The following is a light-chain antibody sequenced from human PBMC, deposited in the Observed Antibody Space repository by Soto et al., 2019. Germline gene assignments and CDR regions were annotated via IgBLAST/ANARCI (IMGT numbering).Light chain of an antibody. V-gene: IGKV1-39*01. J-gene: IGKJ1*01. CDR1: QSLSNY. Sequence: DIQVTQSPSSLSASVGDRVTITCRASQSLSNYLNWFRQRPGEAPELLIYAVSSLQTGIPARFSGSGSGTEFTLTSSSLQSEDFAVYYCQQYNNWPRTFGQGTKVDIK. CDR3: QQYNNWPRT. CDR2: AVS.